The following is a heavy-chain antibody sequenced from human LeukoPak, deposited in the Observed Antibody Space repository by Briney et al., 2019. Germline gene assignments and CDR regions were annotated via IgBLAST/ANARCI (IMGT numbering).Heavy chain of an antibody. CDR1: GFTFSSYA. D-gene: IGHD3-22*01. Sequence: QAGGSLRLSCAASGFTFSSYAMHWVRQAPVKGLEWVAVISYDGSNKYYADSVKGRFTISRDNSKNTLYLQMNSLRAEDTAVYYCARDPGYYDSSGYHDYWGQGTLVTVSS. CDR3: ARDPGYYDSSGYHDY. CDR2: ISYDGSNK. V-gene: IGHV3-30-3*01. J-gene: IGHJ4*02.